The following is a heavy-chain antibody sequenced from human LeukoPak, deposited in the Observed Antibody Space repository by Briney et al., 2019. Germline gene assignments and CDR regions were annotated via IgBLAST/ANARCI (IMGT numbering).Heavy chain of an antibody. CDR3: ASPGYSSGGHDY. D-gene: IGHD6-25*01. J-gene: IGHJ4*02. V-gene: IGHV3-30*04. CDR2: ISYDGSNK. Sequence: GGSLRLSCAASGFTFSSYAMHWVRQAPGKGLEWVAVISYDGSNKYYADSVKGRFTISRDNSKNTLYLQMNSLRAEDTAVYYCASPGYSSGGHDYWGQGTLVTVSS. CDR1: GFTFSSYA.